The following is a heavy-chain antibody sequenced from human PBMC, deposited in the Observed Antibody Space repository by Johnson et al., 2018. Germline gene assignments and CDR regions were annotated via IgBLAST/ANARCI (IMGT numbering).Heavy chain of an antibody. CDR2: IYYTGST. D-gene: IGHD3-10*01. CDR3: ARDRQSYYDYYMDV. Sequence: QVQLQESGPGLVKPSETLSLTCSVSGGSIRSDYWSWIRQPPGKGLEWIGYIYYTGSTNYNPSLQNRVTISVDTSKNQFSLKMSSVTAADTAVYYCARDRQSYYDYYMDVWGKGTTVTVSS. V-gene: IGHV4-59*01. CDR1: GGSIRSDY. J-gene: IGHJ6*03.